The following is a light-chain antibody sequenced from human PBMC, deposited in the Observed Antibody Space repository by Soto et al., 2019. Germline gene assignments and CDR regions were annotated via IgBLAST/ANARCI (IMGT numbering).Light chain of an antibody. V-gene: IGKV3-11*01. CDR2: DAS. J-gene: IGKJ4*01. CDR3: PQRSNWPLT. CDR1: ESIGNY. Sequence: EVVLTQSPATLSLSPGERATLSCRASESIGNYLAWYQQKLGQAPKLLIYDASHRAIGIPGRFSGDGSGTDFTLTISSLEPEDFAVYYCPQRSNWPLTFGGGTKVEIK.